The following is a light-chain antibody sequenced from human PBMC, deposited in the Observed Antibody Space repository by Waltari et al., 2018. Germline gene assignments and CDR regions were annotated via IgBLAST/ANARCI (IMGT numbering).Light chain of an antibody. CDR2: KAS. Sequence: DIQMTQSPSTLSASVGDRVTITCRASQRISSWLAWYQQKPGKAPKLLIYKASSLESGVPSRFSGSGSGTEFTLTISSLQPDDFATYYCQQYNSYSYTFGQGTKPEIK. CDR3: QQYNSYSYT. CDR1: QRISSW. V-gene: IGKV1-5*03. J-gene: IGKJ2*01.